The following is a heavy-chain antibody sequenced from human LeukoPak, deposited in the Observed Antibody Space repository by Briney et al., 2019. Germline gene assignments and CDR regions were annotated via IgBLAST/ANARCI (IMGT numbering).Heavy chain of an antibody. J-gene: IGHJ3*02. CDR2: ISSSSSYI. CDR1: GFIFSSYS. D-gene: IGHD5-12*01. Sequence: GGSLRLSCAASGFIFSSYSMNWVRQAPGKGLEWVSSISSSSSYIYYAVSVKGRFTISRDNAKNSLYLQMNSLRAEDTAVYYCARDYDDAFDIWDQGTMVTVSS. CDR3: ARDYDDAFDI. V-gene: IGHV3-21*01.